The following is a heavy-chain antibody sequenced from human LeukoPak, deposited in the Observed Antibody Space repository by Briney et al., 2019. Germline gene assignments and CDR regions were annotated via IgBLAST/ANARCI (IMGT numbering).Heavy chain of an antibody. Sequence: PGTSLRLSCTTSGFTFTDYAFNWVRQTPGKGMEWVAIISSNGNTKSYADSLKGRFTISRDNFRASVFLEVSTLRPEDSGLYLTSGARFDFWGQGTLVTVSA. V-gene: IGHV3-30*04. CDR3: SGARFDF. CDR2: ISSNGNTK. CDR1: GFTFTDYA. D-gene: IGHD2-8*02. J-gene: IGHJ4*02.